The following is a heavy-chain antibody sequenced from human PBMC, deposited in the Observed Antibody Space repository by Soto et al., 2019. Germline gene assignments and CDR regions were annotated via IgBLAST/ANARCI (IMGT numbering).Heavy chain of an antibody. V-gene: IGHV1-69*06. J-gene: IGHJ5*02. CDR2: IIPIFGTA. Sequence: QVQLVQSGAEVKKPGSSVKVSCKASGGTFSSYAISWVRQAPGQGLEWMGGIIPIFGTANYAQKFQGRVTITADKSTSTAYMELSSLRSEDTAVYYCAYGKDCSGGSCYLNWFDPWGQGTLFTVSS. D-gene: IGHD2-15*01. CDR1: GGTFSSYA. CDR3: AYGKDCSGGSCYLNWFDP.